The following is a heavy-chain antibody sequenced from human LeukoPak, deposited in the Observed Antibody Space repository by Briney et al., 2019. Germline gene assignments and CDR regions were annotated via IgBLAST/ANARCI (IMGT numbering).Heavy chain of an antibody. CDR1: GFTFSTYW. CDR3: ARAWAVAGTGGYY. D-gene: IGHD6-19*01. V-gene: IGHV3-74*01. Sequence: GGSLRLSCVASGFTFSTYWMHWVRQAPGKGLVWVSRINSDGSSISYADSVKGRFTISRDNAKNTLCLQMNSLRAEDTAVYYCARAWAVAGTGGYYWGQGTLVTVSS. J-gene: IGHJ4*02. CDR2: INSDGSSI.